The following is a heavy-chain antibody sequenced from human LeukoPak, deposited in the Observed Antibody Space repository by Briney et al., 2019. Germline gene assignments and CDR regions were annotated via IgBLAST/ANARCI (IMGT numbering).Heavy chain of an antibody. CDR3: AREYYDSSGFPY. CDR2: ISSSSSYI. V-gene: IGHV3-21*01. CDR1: GFTFSTYS. D-gene: IGHD3-22*01. J-gene: IGHJ4*02. Sequence: GGSLRLSCAASGFTFSTYSMNWVRQAPGKGLEWVSSISSSSSYIYYADSMKGRFTISRDNAKNSLFLQMNSLRAEDTAVYYCAREYYDSSGFPYWGQGTLVTVSS.